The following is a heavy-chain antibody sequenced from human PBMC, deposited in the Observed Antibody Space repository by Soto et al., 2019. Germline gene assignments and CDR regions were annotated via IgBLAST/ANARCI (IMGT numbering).Heavy chain of an antibody. D-gene: IGHD2-8*01. V-gene: IGHV3-15*07. Sequence: GGSLRLSCAASGFTFSNAWMNWVRQAPGKGLEWVGRIKSKTDGGTTDYAAPVKGRFTISRDDSKNTLYLQMNSLKTEDTAVYYCTTAYLGGMVYATTYYYYGMDVWGQGTTVTVSS. CDR2: IKSKTDGGTT. CDR1: GFTFSNAW. J-gene: IGHJ6*02. CDR3: TTAYLGGMVYATTYYYYGMDV.